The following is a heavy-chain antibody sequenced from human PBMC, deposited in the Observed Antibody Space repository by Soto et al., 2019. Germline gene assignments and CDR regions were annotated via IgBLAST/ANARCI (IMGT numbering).Heavy chain of an antibody. CDR2: IYNSVNT. Sequence: QVQLQESGPGLVEPSQTLSLTCTVSGDSISNGYYTWSWIRQPPGKDLEWIGHIYNSVNTYSNRSLKSRVTISADTSKNQFSLKLSSVTAADTAVYYCARGPSGDKVDYWGQGTLVTVSS. CDR1: GDSISNGYYT. D-gene: IGHD3-10*01. V-gene: IGHV4-30-4*01. CDR3: ARGPSGDKVDY. J-gene: IGHJ4*02.